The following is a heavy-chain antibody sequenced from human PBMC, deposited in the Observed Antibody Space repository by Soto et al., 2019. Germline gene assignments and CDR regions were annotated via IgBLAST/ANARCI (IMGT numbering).Heavy chain of an antibody. V-gene: IGHV3-23*01. CDR1: GFTFSSYA. CDR3: AKDGRGPSRGSTNWFDP. Sequence: PGGSLRLSCAASGFTFSSYAMSWVRQAPGKGLEWVSAISGSGGSTYYADSVKGRFTISRDNSKNTLYLQMNSLRAEDTAVYYCAKDGRGPSRGSTNWFDPWGQGTLVTVSS. J-gene: IGHJ5*02. D-gene: IGHD3-10*01. CDR2: ISGSGGST.